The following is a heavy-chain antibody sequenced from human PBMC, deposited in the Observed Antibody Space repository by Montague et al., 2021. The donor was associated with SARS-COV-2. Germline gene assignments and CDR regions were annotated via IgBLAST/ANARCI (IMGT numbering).Heavy chain of an antibody. Sequence: SETLSLTCVVYGGSFSGYYWSWIRQPPGKGLGWIGEINHSGSTNYNPSLMGRVTISVDTSKKQFSLRLNSVTAADTAVYYCARGGGYSYGALDYWGRGTLVTVSS. CDR1: GGSFSGYY. CDR3: ARGGGYSYGALDY. J-gene: IGHJ4*02. V-gene: IGHV4-34*01. CDR2: INHSGST. D-gene: IGHD5-18*01.